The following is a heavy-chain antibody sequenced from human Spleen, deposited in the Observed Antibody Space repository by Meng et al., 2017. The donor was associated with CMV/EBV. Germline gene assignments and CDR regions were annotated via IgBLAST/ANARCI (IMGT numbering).Heavy chain of an antibody. CDR2: INPYNDNT. D-gene: IGHD3-22*01. CDR1: YTFSSYG. CDR3: ARVPTPYYYDTSGPVDY. V-gene: IGHV1-18*01. Sequence: YTFSSYGISWVRQAPGQGHEWIGWINPYNDNTNYAQKFQGRVTMTTDTFTITAYMELRSLESDDTAVYYCARVPTPYYYDTSGPVDYWGQGTLVTVSS. J-gene: IGHJ4*02.